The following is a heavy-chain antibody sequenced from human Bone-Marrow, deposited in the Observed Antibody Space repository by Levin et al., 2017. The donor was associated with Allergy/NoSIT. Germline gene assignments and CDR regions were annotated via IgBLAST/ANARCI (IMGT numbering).Heavy chain of an antibody. D-gene: IGHD6-19*01. J-gene: IGHJ3*02. CDR2: INPNSGDT. CDR1: GYTFTDYF. V-gene: IGHV1-2*03. Sequence: LVASVKVSCKASGYTFTDYFIHWVRLAPGQGLEWMGWINPNSGDTDSAQNFQDRVTMTRDTSISTAYMELSSLTSNDTALYYCARISSAAFDIWGQGTVVTVSS. CDR3: ARISSAAFDI.